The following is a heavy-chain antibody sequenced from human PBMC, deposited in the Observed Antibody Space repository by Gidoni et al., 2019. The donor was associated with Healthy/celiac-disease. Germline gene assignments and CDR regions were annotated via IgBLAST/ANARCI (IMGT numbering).Heavy chain of an antibody. CDR3: AKGYKLRYCTNGVCSLYNWFDP. Sequence: EVQLLESGGGLVQPGGSLLLSCAASGFTFSSYAMSWVRQAPGKGLDWVSAISGSGGSTYYADSVKGRFTISRDNSKNTLYLQMNSLRAEDTAVYYWAKGYKLRYCTNGVCSLYNWFDPWGQGTLVTVSS. V-gene: IGHV3-23*01. CDR1: GFTFSSYA. CDR2: ISGSGGST. D-gene: IGHD2-8*01. J-gene: IGHJ5*02.